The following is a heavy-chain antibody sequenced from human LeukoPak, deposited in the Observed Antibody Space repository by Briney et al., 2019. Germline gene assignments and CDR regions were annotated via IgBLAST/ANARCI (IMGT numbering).Heavy chain of an antibody. J-gene: IGHJ4*02. CDR2: ISSSSSYI. CDR1: GFTFSSYS. V-gene: IGHV3-21*01. CDR3: AREYSSGPCPDY. D-gene: IGHD6-19*01. Sequence: GGSLRLSCAASGFTFSSYSMNWVRQAPGKGLEWVSSISSSSSYIYYADSVKGRFTISRDNAKNSLYLQMNSLRAEDTAGYYCAREYSSGPCPDYWGQGTLVTVSS.